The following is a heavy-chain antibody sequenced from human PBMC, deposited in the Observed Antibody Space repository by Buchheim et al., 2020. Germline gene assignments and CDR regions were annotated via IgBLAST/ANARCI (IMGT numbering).Heavy chain of an antibody. D-gene: IGHD2-8*01. J-gene: IGHJ5*02. CDR2: IYYSGST. CDR1: GGSISSSSYY. V-gene: IGHV4-39*01. Sequence: QLQLQESGPGLVKPSETLSLTCTVSGGSISSSSYYWGWIRQPPGKGLEWIGSIYYSGSTYYNPSLKSRVTISVDTSKNQFSLKLSSVTAADTAVYYCARHSGGYCTNGVCYLNWFDPWGQGTL. CDR3: ARHSGGYCTNGVCYLNWFDP.